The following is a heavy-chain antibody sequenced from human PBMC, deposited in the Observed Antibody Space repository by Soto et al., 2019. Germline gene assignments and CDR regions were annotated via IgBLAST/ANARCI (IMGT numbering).Heavy chain of an antibody. D-gene: IGHD1-26*01. CDR3: VRRMGATQYYFDY. V-gene: IGHV5-10-1*04. Sequence: PGESLKISCKGSGYSFTSYWISWVRQMPGKGLEWMGRIDPSDSYTNYSPTFQGQVTFSADKSINTAYLQWNSLKASDTAIYYCVRRMGATQYYFDYWGQGALVTVSS. CDR2: IDPSDSYT. CDR1: GYSFTSYW. J-gene: IGHJ4*02.